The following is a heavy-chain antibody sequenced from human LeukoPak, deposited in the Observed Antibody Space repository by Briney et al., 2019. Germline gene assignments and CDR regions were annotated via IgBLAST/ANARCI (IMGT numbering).Heavy chain of an antibody. CDR1: GGSISSYY. CDR2: IYSSGST. V-gene: IGHV4-4*07. Sequence: SETLSLTCTVSGGSISSYYWSWIRQPAGKGLEWIGRIYSSGSTNYNPSLKSRVTMSADTSKNQFSLKLSSVTAADTAVYYCARGPFLQWGDYFGYWGQGTLVTVSS. CDR3: ARGPFLQWGDYFGY. D-gene: IGHD4-11*01. J-gene: IGHJ4*02.